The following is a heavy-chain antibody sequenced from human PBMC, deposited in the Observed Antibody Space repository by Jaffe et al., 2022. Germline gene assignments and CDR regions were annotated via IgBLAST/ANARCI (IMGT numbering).Heavy chain of an antibody. D-gene: IGHD1-7*01. CDR3: ARDSSLVLELRLFDYMDV. J-gene: IGHJ6*03. CDR2: IKQDGSEK. Sequence: EVQLVESGGGLVQPGGSLRLSCAASGFTFSSYWMSWVRQAPGKGLEWVANIKQDGSEKYYVDSVKGRFTISRDNAKNSLYLQMNSLRAEDTAVYYCARDSSLVLELRLFDYMDVWGKGTTVTVSS. V-gene: IGHV3-7*01. CDR1: GFTFSSYW.